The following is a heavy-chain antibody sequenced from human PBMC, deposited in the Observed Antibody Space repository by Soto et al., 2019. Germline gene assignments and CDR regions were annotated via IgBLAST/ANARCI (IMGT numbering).Heavy chain of an antibody. CDR3: ARKDKSGYFNWFDP. CDR1: GYRFTNNW. J-gene: IGHJ5*02. Sequence: GESLKISCKGSGYRFTNNWIAWVRQMPGKGLEWMGIIFPSDSDTRYSPSFQGQVTISADRSTSTVFLQWASLKASDTAVYFCARKDKSGYFNWFDPWGQGTLVTV. CDR2: IFPSDSDT. D-gene: IGHD3-22*01. V-gene: IGHV5-51*01.